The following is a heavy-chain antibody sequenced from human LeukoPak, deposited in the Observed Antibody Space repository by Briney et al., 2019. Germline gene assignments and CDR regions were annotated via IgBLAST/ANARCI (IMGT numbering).Heavy chain of an antibody. CDR2: MNPNSGGT. CDR1: GYTLTGYY. Sequence: ASVKVSCKASGYTLTGYYMHLVRQAPGQGLEWMGWMNPNSGGTKYAQKFQGRVTMTRDTPISTAYMELSRLRSDDTAMYYCARDKLGLGELSLYDQWGQGTLVTVFS. CDR3: ARDKLGLGELSLYDQ. D-gene: IGHD3-16*02. J-gene: IGHJ5*02. V-gene: IGHV1-2*02.